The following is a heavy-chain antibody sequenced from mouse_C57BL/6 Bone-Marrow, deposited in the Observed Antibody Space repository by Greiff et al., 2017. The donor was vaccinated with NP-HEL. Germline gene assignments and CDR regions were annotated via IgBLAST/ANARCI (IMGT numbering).Heavy chain of an antibody. CDR3: ASTAQATPMDY. D-gene: IGHD3-2*02. V-gene: IGHV1-26*01. J-gene: IGHJ4*01. Sequence: EVQLQQSGPELVKPGASVKISCKASGYTFTDYYMNWVKQSHGKSLEWIGDINPNNGGTSYNQKFKGKATLTVDKSSSTAYMELRSLTSEDSAVYYCASTAQATPMDYWGQGTSVTVSS. CDR2: INPNNGGT. CDR1: GYTFTDYY.